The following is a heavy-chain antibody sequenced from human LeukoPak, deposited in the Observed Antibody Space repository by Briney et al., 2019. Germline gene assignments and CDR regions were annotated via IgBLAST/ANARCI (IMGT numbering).Heavy chain of an antibody. V-gene: IGHV3-66*02. D-gene: IGHD4-23*01. CDR3: ARLRWGDWFDP. CDR1: GFTVSSNY. Sequence: PGGSLRLSCAASGFTVSSNYMSWVRQAPGKGLERVSVIYSGGSTYYADSVKGRFTISRDNSKNTLYLQMNSLRAEDTAVYYCARLRWGDWFDPWGQGTLVTVSS. CDR2: IYSGGST. J-gene: IGHJ5*02.